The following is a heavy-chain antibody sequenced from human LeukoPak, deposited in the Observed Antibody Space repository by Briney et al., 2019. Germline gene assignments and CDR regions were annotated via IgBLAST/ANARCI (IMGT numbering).Heavy chain of an antibody. V-gene: IGHV4-4*07. Sequence: SETLSLTCTVSGGSISNYYWTWIRQPAGKGLEWIGRIYTSGSTNYNPSLKSRVTISVDTSKNQFSLKLSSVTAADTAVYYCARVTKIFGVVILDYWGQGTLVTVSS. CDR1: GGSISNYY. D-gene: IGHD3-3*01. CDR2: IYTSGST. CDR3: ARVTKIFGVVILDY. J-gene: IGHJ4*02.